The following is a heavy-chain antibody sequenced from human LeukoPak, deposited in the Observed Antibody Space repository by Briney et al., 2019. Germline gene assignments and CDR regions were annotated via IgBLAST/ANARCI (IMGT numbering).Heavy chain of an antibody. Sequence: PSETLSLTCAVYGGSFGGYYWSWIRQPAGKGLEWIGRFYTSGSTNYNPSLKSRVTMSVDTSKNQFSLKLSSVTAADTAVYYCARAPYGSGDFDYWGQGTLVTVSS. D-gene: IGHD3-10*01. J-gene: IGHJ4*02. CDR1: GGSFGGYY. V-gene: IGHV4-59*10. CDR3: ARAPYGSGDFDY. CDR2: FYTSGST.